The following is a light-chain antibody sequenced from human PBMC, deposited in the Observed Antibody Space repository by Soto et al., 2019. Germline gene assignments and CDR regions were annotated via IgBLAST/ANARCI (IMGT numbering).Light chain of an antibody. Sequence: DIQMTQSPSSLSASVGDRVTITCRASQSISSYLNWYQQKPGKAPKLLIYAASSLQSGVPSRFSGSGSGTDFTRTISSLQPEDFATYYWQQSYSTSWTFGQGTKVEIK. CDR2: AAS. V-gene: IGKV1-39*01. CDR3: QQSYSTSWT. J-gene: IGKJ1*01. CDR1: QSISSY.